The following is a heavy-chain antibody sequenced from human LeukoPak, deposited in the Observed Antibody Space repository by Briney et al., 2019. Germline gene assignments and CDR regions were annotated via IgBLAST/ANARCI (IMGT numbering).Heavy chain of an antibody. CDR3: AKQFVDI. CDR1: GLTFSNYA. CDR2: ISGSGDDP. D-gene: IGHD5-24*01. J-gene: IGHJ5*02. V-gene: IGHV3-23*01. Sequence: PGGSLRLSCAASGLTFSNYAMNWVRQAPGKGLEWVSSISGSGDDPSYADPVKGRFTISRDNSRNTLYLQMNSLRAEDTAVYYCAKQFVDIWGQGTLVTVSS.